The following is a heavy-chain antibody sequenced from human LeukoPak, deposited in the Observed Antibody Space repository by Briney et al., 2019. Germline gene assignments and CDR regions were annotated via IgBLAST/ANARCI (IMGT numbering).Heavy chain of an antibody. CDR3: ARVGSSGCFDY. J-gene: IGHJ4*02. D-gene: IGHD6-19*01. CDR2: IYTGGST. Sequence: GGSLRLSCAASGFTVSSYYMSWVRQAPDKGLEWVSVIYTGGSTYFADSVKGRFTISRDNSKSTLYLQMNSLRAEDTAVYYCARVGSSGCFDYWGQGTLVTASS. CDR1: GFTVSSYY. V-gene: IGHV3-53*01.